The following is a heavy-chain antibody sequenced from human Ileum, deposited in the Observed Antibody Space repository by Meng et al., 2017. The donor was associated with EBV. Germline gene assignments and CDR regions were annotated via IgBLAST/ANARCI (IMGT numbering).Heavy chain of an antibody. D-gene: IGHD3-16*01. CDR2: INTKTGNP. Sequence: QVHLEQLALEVKNPGASVKVSCKTSGYTFTDHAMNWVRQAPGQGLEWLGWINTKTGNPTFAQAFTGRFVLSLDTSVNTAYLQINDLQAADTAIYYCARWTYGGSQRGLDYWGQGTLVTVSS. V-gene: IGHV7-4-1*02. J-gene: IGHJ4*02. CDR1: GYTFTDHA. CDR3: ARWTYGGSQRGLDY.